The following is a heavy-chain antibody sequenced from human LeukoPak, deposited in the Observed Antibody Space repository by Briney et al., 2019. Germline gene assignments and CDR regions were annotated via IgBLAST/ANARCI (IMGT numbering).Heavy chain of an antibody. CDR2: FDPEDGET. D-gene: IGHD4-11*01. Sequence: ASVKVSCKVSGYTLTELSMHWVQQAPGKGLEWMGGFDPEDGETIYAQKFQGRVTMTEDTSTDTAYMELSSLRSEDTAVYYCATVLIYSKGYDAFDIWGQGTMVTVSS. CDR3: ATVLIYSKGYDAFDI. J-gene: IGHJ3*02. V-gene: IGHV1-24*01. CDR1: GYTLTELS.